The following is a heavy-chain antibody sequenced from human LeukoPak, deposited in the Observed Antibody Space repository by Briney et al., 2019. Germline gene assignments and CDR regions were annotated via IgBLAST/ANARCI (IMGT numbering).Heavy chain of an antibody. J-gene: IGHJ6*03. V-gene: IGHV3-48*04. D-gene: IGHD3-9*01. CDR3: ARGANYDITPYYYYIDV. CDR1: GFTFSSYS. CDR2: ISGSGTTT. Sequence: GGSLRLSCAASGFTFSSYSMNWVRQAPGQGLEWVSYISGSGTTTCYADSVKGRFTISRDIAKNSLYLEMNSLRPEDTAVYYCARGANYDITPYYYYIDVWGKGTTVTISS.